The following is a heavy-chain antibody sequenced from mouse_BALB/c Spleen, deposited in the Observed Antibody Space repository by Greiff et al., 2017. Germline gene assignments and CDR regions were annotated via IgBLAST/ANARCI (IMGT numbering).Heavy chain of an antibody. CDR1: GFTFSSYA. J-gene: IGHJ4*01. Sequence: DVKLVESGGGLVKPGGSLKLSCAASGFTFSSYAMSWVRQTPEKRLEWVATISSGGSYTYYPDSVKGRFTISRDNAKNTLYLQMSSLRSEDTAMYYCARHSGGLLDAMDYWGQGTSVTVSS. D-gene: IGHD2-3*01. CDR3: ARHSGGLLDAMDY. V-gene: IGHV5-9-3*01. CDR2: ISSGGSYT.